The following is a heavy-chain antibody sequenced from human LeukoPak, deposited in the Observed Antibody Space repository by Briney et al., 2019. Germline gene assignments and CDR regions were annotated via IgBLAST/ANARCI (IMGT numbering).Heavy chain of an antibody. Sequence: GGSLRLSCAASGFNFNKFWMHWVRQVPGKGLVWVSHILSDGSVTRSADSVKGRFTISRDNAKNTLYLQMNSLRAEDTAVYFCVRGVSYGFDIWGQGKWSPSFQ. V-gene: IGHV3-74*01. J-gene: IGHJ3*02. CDR2: ILSDGSVT. CDR3: VRGVSYGFDI. CDR1: GFNFNKFW.